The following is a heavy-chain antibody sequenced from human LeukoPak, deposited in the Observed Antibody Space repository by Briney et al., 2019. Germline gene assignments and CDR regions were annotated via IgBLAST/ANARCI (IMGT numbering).Heavy chain of an antibody. D-gene: IGHD3-22*01. CDR2: ISGSGDST. CDR1: GFTFSSYA. CDR3: AKLFYYDSSGSLDL. V-gene: IGHV3-23*01. J-gene: IGHJ4*02. Sequence: GGSLRLSCAASGFTFSSYAMSWVRQAPGKGLEWVSGISGSGDSTYYADSVKGRFTISRDNPKNTLYLQMNSLRAEDTAVYYCAKLFYYDSSGSLDLWGQGTLVTVSS.